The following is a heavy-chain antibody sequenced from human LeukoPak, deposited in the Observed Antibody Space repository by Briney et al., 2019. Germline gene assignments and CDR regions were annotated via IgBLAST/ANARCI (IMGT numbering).Heavy chain of an antibody. Sequence: SGGSLRLSCAASGFTFSSYGMHWVRQAPGKGLEWVAVIWYDGSNKYYADSVKGRFTISRDNSKNTLYLQMNSLRAEDTAVYYCASGGLGKLGHNYFDYWGQGTLVTVSS. D-gene: IGHD3-16*01. V-gene: IGHV3-33*01. J-gene: IGHJ4*02. CDR1: GFTFSSYG. CDR2: IWYDGSNK. CDR3: ASGGLGKLGHNYFDY.